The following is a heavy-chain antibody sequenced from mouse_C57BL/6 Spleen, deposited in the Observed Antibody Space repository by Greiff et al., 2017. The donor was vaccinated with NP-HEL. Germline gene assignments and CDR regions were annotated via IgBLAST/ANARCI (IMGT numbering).Heavy chain of an antibody. D-gene: IGHD3-3*01. CDR2: IYPGSGNT. Sequence: QVQLQQSGAELARPGASVKLSCKASGYTFTDYYINWVKQRPGQGLEWIARIYPGSGNTYYNEKFKGKATLTAEKSSSTAYMQLSSLTSEDSAVYFCAREGTDFDYWGQGTTLTVSS. J-gene: IGHJ2*01. CDR1: GYTFTDYY. V-gene: IGHV1-76*01. CDR3: AREGTDFDY.